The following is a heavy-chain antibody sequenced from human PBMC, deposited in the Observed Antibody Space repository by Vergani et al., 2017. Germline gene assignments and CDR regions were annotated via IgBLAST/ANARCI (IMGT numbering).Heavy chain of an antibody. CDR1: RYTFTSYS. CDR2: ISGYNGNT. Sequence: QVQLVQSGAEVKKPGASVEVSCKASRYTFTSYSISWVRQAPGQGLEWMGRISGYNGNTNYAQKFQDRVTMTTDTSTSTAYMELRSLRSDDTAVYYCARATPLRFRSHAFDYWGQGTLVTVSS. J-gene: IGHJ4*02. D-gene: IGHD3-3*01. V-gene: IGHV1-18*01. CDR3: ARATPLRFRSHAFDY.